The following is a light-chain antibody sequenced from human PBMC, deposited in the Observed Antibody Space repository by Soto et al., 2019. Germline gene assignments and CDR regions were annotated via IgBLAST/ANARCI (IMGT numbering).Light chain of an antibody. CDR1: QGIRQF. Sequence: DIQMTQSPTSLSASVGDRVTITCRASQGIRQFVAWYQQKPGKAPKLLIYAPTTLLSGVPSRFSGSGSGTDFTLTINILQPDDVATYSCQKYSSVPVFGPGTKVEIK. CDR2: APT. J-gene: IGKJ3*01. CDR3: QKYSSVPV. V-gene: IGKV1-27*01.